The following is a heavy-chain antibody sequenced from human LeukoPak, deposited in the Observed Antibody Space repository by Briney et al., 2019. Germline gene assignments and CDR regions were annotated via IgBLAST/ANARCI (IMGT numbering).Heavy chain of an antibody. CDR1: GFTFSSYS. J-gene: IGHJ1*01. D-gene: IGHD3-22*01. Sequence: GGSLRLSCAASGFTFSSYSMNWVRRAPGKGLEWVSYISVSSSTIYYADSVKGRFTISRDNAENSLYLQMNSLRDEDTAVYYCARESEYYYYDASGYYPGYFHHWGQGTLVTVSS. CDR2: ISVSSSTI. CDR3: ARESEYYYYDASGYYPGYFHH. V-gene: IGHV3-48*02.